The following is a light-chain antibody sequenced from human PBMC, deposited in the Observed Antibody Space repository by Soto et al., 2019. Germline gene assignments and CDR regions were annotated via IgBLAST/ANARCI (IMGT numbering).Light chain of an antibody. J-gene: IGKJ1*01. Sequence: DVVLTQSPLSLPVTLGQPAAISCRSSQSLVHSDGNTYLNWLQQRPGQSPRRLIYKVSNRDSGVPDRFSGSGSGTDFTLTISRVEAEDVGIYYCMQSIQLPRTFGQGTKV. V-gene: IGKV2-30*02. CDR2: KVS. CDR1: QSLVHSDGNTY. CDR3: MQSIQLPRT.